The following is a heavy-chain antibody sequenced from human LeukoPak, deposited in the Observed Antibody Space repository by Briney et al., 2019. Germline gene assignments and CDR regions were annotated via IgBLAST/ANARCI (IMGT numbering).Heavy chain of an antibody. V-gene: IGHV4-59*08. D-gene: IGHD3-16*01. CDR3: AKHDRKESGLYDSDY. Sequence: PSETLSLTCTVSGGSISSNYWSWVRQPPGEALEWIGYIYYTGRTHYNPSLNSRVTMSVDTSKNQFSLKLSSVTAADTAVYYCAKHDRKESGLYDSDYWGQGTLVTVSS. CDR2: IYYTGRT. CDR1: GGSISSNY. J-gene: IGHJ4*02.